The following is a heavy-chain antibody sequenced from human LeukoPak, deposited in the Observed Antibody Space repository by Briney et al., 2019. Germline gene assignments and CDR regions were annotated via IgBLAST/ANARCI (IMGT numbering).Heavy chain of an antibody. CDR1: GFTFTNYW. V-gene: IGHV3-7*01. D-gene: IGHD3-9*01. CDR2: IKQDRSEK. CDR3: ARLPSHVLRYFDWSYRDY. Sequence: GGSLRLSCAASGFTFTNYWMSWVRQAPGKGLELVANIKQDRSEKYYVDSVKGRFTISRDNAKNSLYLQMNSLRAEDTAVYYCARLPSHVLRYFDWSYRDYWGQGTLVTVSS. J-gene: IGHJ4*02.